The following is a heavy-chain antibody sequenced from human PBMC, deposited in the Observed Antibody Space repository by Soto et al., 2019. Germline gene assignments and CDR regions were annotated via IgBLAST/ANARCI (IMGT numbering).Heavy chain of an antibody. D-gene: IGHD3-10*01. CDR3: ARDRGSEDPIDY. CDR1: GFTFSSYG. V-gene: IGHV3-33*01. Sequence: QVQLVESGGGVVQPERSLTLSCAASGFTFSSYGMHWVRQAPGKGLEWVAVIWHDGMNKYYADSVRGRFTISRDNSKNTLYLQMNSLRSEDTAVYYCARDRGSEDPIDYWGQGTLVTVSS. J-gene: IGHJ4*02. CDR2: IWHDGMNK.